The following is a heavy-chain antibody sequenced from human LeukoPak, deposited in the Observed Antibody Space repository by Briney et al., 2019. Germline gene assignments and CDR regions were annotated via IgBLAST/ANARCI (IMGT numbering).Heavy chain of an antibody. CDR3: AGGVDIVATTLDY. D-gene: IGHD5-12*01. Sequence: EASVKVSCKASGYTFTGYYMHWVRQAPGQGLEWMGWINPNSGGTNYAQKFQGRVTMTRDTSISTAYMELSSLRSDDTAVYYCAGGVDIVATTLDYWGQGTLVTVSS. CDR2: INPNSGGT. V-gene: IGHV1-2*02. J-gene: IGHJ4*02. CDR1: GYTFTGYY.